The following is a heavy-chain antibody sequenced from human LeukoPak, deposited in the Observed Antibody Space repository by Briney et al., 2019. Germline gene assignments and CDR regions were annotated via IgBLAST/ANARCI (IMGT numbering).Heavy chain of an antibody. V-gene: IGHV3-23*01. CDR3: AKGGWLEY. Sequence: GASLRLSCEASGFTFINYGMSWVRQAPGKGLEWVSGISGSGGNTYYADSVKGRFTISRDDSKNTLYLQMNSLRAEDTAVYCCAKGGWLEYWGQGTLVTVSS. J-gene: IGHJ4*02. D-gene: IGHD5-24*01. CDR2: ISGSGGNT. CDR1: GFTFINYG.